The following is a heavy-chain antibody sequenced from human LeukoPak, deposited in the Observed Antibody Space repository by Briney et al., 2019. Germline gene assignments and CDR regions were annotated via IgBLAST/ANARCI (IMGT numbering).Heavy chain of an antibody. D-gene: IGHD6-13*01. CDR2: IYASGNT. Sequence: KPSETLSLTCTVSGGSISSYYWSWVRQPAGKGLEWIGRIYASGNTNYNPSLKGRVTMTVDTSKNQFSLNLSSVTAADTAVYYCARGRGSSWYYLDSWGQGTLVTVSS. CDR1: GGSISSYY. J-gene: IGHJ4*02. V-gene: IGHV4-4*07. CDR3: ARGRGSSWYYLDS.